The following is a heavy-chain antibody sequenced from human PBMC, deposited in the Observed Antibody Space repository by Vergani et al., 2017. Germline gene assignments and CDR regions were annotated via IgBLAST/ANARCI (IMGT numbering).Heavy chain of an antibody. CDR3: AKNPCISTTRHYYAMDV. J-gene: IGHJ6*02. D-gene: IGHD1-1*01. CDR1: GFKFSDHY. Sequence: LEESGGGSVKPGGSLRLSCAASGFKFSDHYMSWIRQAPGKGLEWVSHISPGASTVSYTDSVTGRFTISRYNDNNSLTLDMTTLRVEDTAVYYCAKNPCISTTRHYYAMDVWGQGTTVTVSS. V-gene: IGHV3-11*04. CDR2: ISPGASTV.